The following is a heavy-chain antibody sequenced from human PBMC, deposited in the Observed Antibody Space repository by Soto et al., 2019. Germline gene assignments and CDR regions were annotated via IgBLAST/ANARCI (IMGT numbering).Heavy chain of an antibody. CDR2: ISHSGATI. V-gene: IGHV3-48*03. D-gene: IGHD6-6*01. J-gene: IGHJ3*01. Sequence: GGSLRLSCVASAFQFSRYEINWVRHAPGKGLEWVAHISHSGATIFYADSVKGRFTISRDNTNNSLSLQMNSLRAEDTAVYYCARGAFWYTTSTTDDAFDVWGQGTVVTVS. CDR1: AFQFSRYE. CDR3: ARGAFWYTTSTTDDAFDV.